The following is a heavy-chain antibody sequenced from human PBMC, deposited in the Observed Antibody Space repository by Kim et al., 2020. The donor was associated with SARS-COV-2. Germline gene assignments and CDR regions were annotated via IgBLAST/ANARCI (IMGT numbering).Heavy chain of an antibody. D-gene: IGHD3-10*01. V-gene: IGHV3-23*01. Sequence: GGSLRLSCAASGLTVSSYAMSWVRQAPGKGLEWVSTISGSGSSTYYADSVRGRFTISRDNSKNTLHLQMNSLRAEDTALYYCGGGGSARGYGLDVWGQGTTVTVSS. J-gene: IGHJ6*02. CDR1: GLTVSSYA. CDR2: ISGSGSST. CDR3: GGGGSARGYGLDV.